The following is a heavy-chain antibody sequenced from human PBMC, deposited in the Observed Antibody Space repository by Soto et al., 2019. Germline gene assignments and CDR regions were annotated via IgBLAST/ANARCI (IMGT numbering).Heavy chain of an antibody. CDR2: IHPKDGRT. J-gene: IGHJ4*02. CDR1: GYTFTSYG. Sequence: ASVKVSCKASGYTFTSYGISWVRQAPGQGLEWMGIIHPKDGRTSYAQRFQGRVTMTRDASTNTVFMELNSLRYEDTAVYYCARALTEFDFWGPGSLVTVSS. CDR3: ARALTEFDF. V-gene: IGHV1-46*01.